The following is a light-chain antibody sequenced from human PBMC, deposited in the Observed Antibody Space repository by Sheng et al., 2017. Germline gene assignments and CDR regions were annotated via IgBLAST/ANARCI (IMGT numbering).Light chain of an antibody. CDR1: QSVSNN. V-gene: IGKV3-15*01. J-gene: IGKJ1*01. CDR2: GAS. CDR3: QQYTNWPPWT. Sequence: EIVMTQSPATLSVSLGEGATLSCRASQSVSNNLAWYQHKPGQAPRLLIYGASTRATGCPVRFSGSGSGTEFTLTISSLQSEDSAVYYCQQYTNWPPWTFGQGTK.